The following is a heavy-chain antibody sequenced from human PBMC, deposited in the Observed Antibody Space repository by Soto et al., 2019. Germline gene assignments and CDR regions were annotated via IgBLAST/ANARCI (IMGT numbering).Heavy chain of an antibody. V-gene: IGHV4-31*03. Sequence: SETLSLTCTVSGDSMSTGGHYYNWIRQVPGKGLEWIGYVYYSGATHYTPSLRARATISRDTSKNQFSLRLISVTAADTALYYCARDKDLQPTVWGFWGQGIQVTVSS. CDR1: GDSMSTGGHY. J-gene: IGHJ4*02. CDR2: VYYSGAT. CDR3: ARDKDLQPTVWGF. D-gene: IGHD3-16*01.